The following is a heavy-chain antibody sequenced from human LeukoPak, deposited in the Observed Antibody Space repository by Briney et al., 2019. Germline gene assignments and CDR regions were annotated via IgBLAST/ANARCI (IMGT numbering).Heavy chain of an antibody. D-gene: IGHD2-15*01. CDR3: ARSVAVAATYDY. CDR1: GFTFSSYA. Sequence: GGSPRLSCAASGFTFSSYAMSWVRQAPGKGLEWVSAISGSGGSTFYADSVKGRFTISRDNSENTLYLQMNSLRAEDTAVYYCARSVAVAATYDYWGQGALVTVSS. J-gene: IGHJ4*02. CDR2: ISGSGGST. V-gene: IGHV3-23*01.